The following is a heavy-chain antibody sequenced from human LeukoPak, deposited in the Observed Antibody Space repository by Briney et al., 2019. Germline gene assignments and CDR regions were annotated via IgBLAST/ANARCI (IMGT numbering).Heavy chain of an antibody. CDR3: ARDDLARVGATPLDY. V-gene: IGHV3-33*01. CDR2: IWYDGSNK. D-gene: IGHD1-26*01. CDR1: GFTFSSYG. Sequence: GGSLRLSCAASGFTFSSYGMHWVRQAPGKGLEWVAVIWYDGSNKYYADSVKGRFTISRDNSKNTLYLQMNSLRAEDTAVYYCARDDLARVGATPLDYWGQGTLVTVSS. J-gene: IGHJ4*02.